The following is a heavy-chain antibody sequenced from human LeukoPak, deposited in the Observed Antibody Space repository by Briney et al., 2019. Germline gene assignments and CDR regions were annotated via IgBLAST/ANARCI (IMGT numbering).Heavy chain of an antibody. CDR1: GFTVSSNY. J-gene: IGHJ5*02. Sequence: AGGSLRLSCAASGFTVSSNYMSWVRQAPGKGLEWVSVIYSGGSTYYADSVKGRFTISRDNSKNTLYLQMNSLRAEDTAVYYCARDPRAAAGWFDPWGQGTLVTVSS. CDR3: ARDPRAAAGWFDP. CDR2: IYSGGST. V-gene: IGHV3-66*01. D-gene: IGHD6-13*01.